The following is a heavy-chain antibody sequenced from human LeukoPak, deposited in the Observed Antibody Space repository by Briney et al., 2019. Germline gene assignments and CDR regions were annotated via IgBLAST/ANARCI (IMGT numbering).Heavy chain of an antibody. CDR2: LTRTSSAT. CDR3: ATGGSEYRSDWFDS. Sequence: GGSLRLSCVGSGFRCSSYDMNWVRQAPGRGLEWLSYLTRTSSATWYADSVKGRFTIFRDNAKSSLYLQMNSLRVEDTAVYYCATGGSEYRSDWFDSWGQGTLVNVAS. CDR1: GFRCSSYD. J-gene: IGHJ5*01. V-gene: IGHV3-48*01. D-gene: IGHD5-18*01.